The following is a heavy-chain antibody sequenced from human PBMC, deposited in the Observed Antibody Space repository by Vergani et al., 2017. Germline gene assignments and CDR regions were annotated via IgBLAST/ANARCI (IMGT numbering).Heavy chain of an antibody. V-gene: IGHV3-11*01. D-gene: IGHD2-15*01. Sequence: QVQLVESGGGLVKAGGSLRLSCADSGVTFSDHYMRWIRQGPGKGLEWVSFISSSGNTKYYADSVRGRCTISMDNAKKSLYLEINSLRVEDTSVYFCARGSCLGGSCYMPLFDSWLQRILVTVSS. CDR1: GVTFSDHY. CDR3: ARGSCLGGSCYMPLFDS. CDR2: ISSSGNTK. J-gene: IGHJ4*02.